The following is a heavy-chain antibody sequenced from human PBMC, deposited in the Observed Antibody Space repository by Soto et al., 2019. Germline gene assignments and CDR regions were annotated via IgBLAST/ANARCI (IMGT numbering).Heavy chain of an antibody. CDR2: ISGSGGST. D-gene: IGHD6-6*01. J-gene: IGHJ4*02. V-gene: IGHV3-23*01. CDR1: GFTFSSYA. CDR3: AKDRVARIADRLWAQYYFDY. Sequence: EVQLLESGGGLVQPGGSLRLSCAASGFTFSSYAMSWVRQAPGKGLEWVSAISGSGGSTYYADSVKGRFTISRDNSKNTLYLQMNSRRAEDTAVYYCAKDRVARIADRLWAQYYFDYWGQGTLVTVSS.